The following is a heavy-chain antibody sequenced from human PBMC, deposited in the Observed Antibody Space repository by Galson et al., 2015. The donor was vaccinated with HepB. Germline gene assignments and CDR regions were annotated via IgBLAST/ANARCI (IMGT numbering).Heavy chain of an antibody. V-gene: IGHV6-1*01. CDR2: TYYRSKWYN. CDR1: GDSVSSNSAA. D-gene: IGHD1-26*01. CDR3: ARDRYLFELLRAFDI. Sequence: CAISGDSVSSNSAAWNWIRQSPSRGLEWLGRTYYRSKWYNDYAVSVKSRITINPDASKNQFSLQLNSVTPEDTAVYYCARDRYLFELLRAFDIWGQGTMVTVAS. J-gene: IGHJ3*02.